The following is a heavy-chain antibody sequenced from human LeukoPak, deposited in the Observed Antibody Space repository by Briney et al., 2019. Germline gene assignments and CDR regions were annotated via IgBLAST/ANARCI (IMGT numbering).Heavy chain of an antibody. CDR1: GGSISSSSYY. V-gene: IGHV4-39*07. CDR3: ARGEGYSYLLDFDY. D-gene: IGHD5-18*01. Sequence: PSETLSLTCTVSGGSISSSSYYWGWIRQPPGKGLEWIGSIYYSGSTYYNPSLKSRVTISVDTSKNQFSLKLSSVTAADTAVYYCARGEGYSYLLDFDYWGQGTLVTVSS. J-gene: IGHJ4*02. CDR2: IYYSGST.